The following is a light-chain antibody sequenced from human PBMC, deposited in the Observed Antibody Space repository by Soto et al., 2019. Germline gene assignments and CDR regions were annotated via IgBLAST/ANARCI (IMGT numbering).Light chain of an antibody. CDR3: SSYTNSSTFV. CDR1: SSDVGGYDY. CDR2: EVS. J-gene: IGLJ1*01. V-gene: IGLV2-14*01. Sequence: QSALTQPASVSGSPGQSITISCTGTSSDVGGYDYVSWYQQHPGKAPKLMIYEVSNRPSGVSNRFSGSKSGNTASLTISGLQAEDETDYYCSSYTNSSTFVFGTGTKLPVL.